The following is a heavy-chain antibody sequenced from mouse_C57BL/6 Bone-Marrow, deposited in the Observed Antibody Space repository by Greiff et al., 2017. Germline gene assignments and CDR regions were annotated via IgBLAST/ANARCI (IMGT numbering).Heavy chain of an antibody. CDR1: GYTFTSYW. J-gene: IGHJ3*01. CDR2: IYPGNSDT. CDR3: TRDTLAY. Sequence: EVQLQQSGTVLARPGASVKMSCKTSGYTFTSYWMHWVKQRPGQGLAWIGAIYPGNSDTSYNQKFKGQAKMAAVTSASAAYLALSSLTNEDSAVYYSTRDTLAYWGQGTPLTVSA. V-gene: IGHV1-5*01.